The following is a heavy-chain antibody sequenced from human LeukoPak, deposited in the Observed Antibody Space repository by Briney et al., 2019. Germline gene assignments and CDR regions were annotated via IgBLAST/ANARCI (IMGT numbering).Heavy chain of an antibody. V-gene: IGHV3-64*01. D-gene: IGHD6-13*01. J-gene: IGHJ4*02. CDR2: ISSNGGST. Sequence: GGSLRLSCAASGFTFSSYSMHWVRQAPGKGLEYVSAISSNGGSTYYANSVKGRFTISRDNSKNTLYPQMGSLRAEDMAVYYCARARKQQLADYFDYWGQGTLVTVSS. CDR3: ARARKQQLADYFDY. CDR1: GFTFSSYS.